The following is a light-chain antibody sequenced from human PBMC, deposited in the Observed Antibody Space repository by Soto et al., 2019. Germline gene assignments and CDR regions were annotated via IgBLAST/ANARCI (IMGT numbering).Light chain of an antibody. CDR2: DVS. CDR3: CSYAGSYTLYV. CDR1: XXXXGGYNY. J-gene: IGLJ1*01. V-gene: IGLV2-11*01. Sequence: QSALTQPRSVSGSPGXSXXXXXXXXXXXXGGYNYVSWYQQHPGKAPKLMIYDVSKRPSGVPDRFSGSKSGNTASLTISGLQAEDEADYYCCSYAGSYTLYVFGTGTKLTVL.